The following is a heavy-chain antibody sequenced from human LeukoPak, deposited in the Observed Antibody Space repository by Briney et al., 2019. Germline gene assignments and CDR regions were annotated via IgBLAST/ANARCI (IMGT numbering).Heavy chain of an antibody. D-gene: IGHD6-13*01. J-gene: IGHJ4*02. CDR3: ARGRYSSSWYADY. CDR2: ISGSGSTI. CDR1: GFTISSYE. V-gene: IGHV3-48*03. Sequence: PGGSLRLSCAASGFTISSYEMNWVRQAPGKGLEWVSYISGSGSTIYYADSVKGRFTISRDNAENSLYLQMNSLRAEDTAVYYCARGRYSSSWYADYWGQGTLVTVSS.